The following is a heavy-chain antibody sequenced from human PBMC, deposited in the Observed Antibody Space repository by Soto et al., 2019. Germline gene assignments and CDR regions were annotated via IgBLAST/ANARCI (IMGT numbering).Heavy chain of an antibody. CDR1: GGSFTGYF. CDR2: INRSGSS. D-gene: IGHD1-1*01. CDR3: ARGPNRNDRRFDY. V-gene: IGHV4-34*01. Sequence: QVQLQQWGAGLLEPSETLSLTCVVYGGSFTGYFWSWIRQSPGTGLEWIGQINRSGSSNYNPSLKNRVTISGDTSKNEVPLKLSSVTAADTAVYFCARGPNRNDRRFDYWGLGTQVTVSS. J-gene: IGHJ4*02.